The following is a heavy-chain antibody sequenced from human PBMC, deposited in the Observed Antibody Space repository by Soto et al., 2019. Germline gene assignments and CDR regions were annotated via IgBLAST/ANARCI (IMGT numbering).Heavy chain of an antibody. CDR3: ARLEFHSGYDPFMHYYYGMDV. J-gene: IGHJ6*02. V-gene: IGHV4-39*01. D-gene: IGHD5-12*01. CDR1: GGSISSSYY. Sequence: SEPLSLTCTVSGGSISSSYYWRWIRQPPGKGLEWIGSIYYSGSTYYNPSLKSRVAISVDRSKNQFSLKLSSVTAADTAVYYCARLEFHSGYDPFMHYYYGMDVWGQGTTVTVSS. CDR2: IYYSGST.